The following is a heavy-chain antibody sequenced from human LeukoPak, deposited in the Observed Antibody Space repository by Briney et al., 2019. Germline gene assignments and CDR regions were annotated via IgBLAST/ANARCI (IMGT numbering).Heavy chain of an antibody. V-gene: IGHV4-39*01. J-gene: IGHJ4*02. Sequence: SETLSLTCTVSGGSISSSSYQWGWIRQPPGKGLEWIGSIYYSGSTYYNPSLKSRVTISVDTSKNQFFLKLSSVTAADTAVYYCASRPDSSGYYYHFDYWGQGTLVTVSS. CDR2: IYYSGST. CDR3: ASRPDSSGYYYHFDY. D-gene: IGHD3-22*01. CDR1: GGSISSSSYQ.